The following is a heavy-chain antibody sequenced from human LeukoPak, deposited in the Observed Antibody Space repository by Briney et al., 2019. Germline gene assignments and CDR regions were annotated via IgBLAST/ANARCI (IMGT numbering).Heavy chain of an antibody. V-gene: IGHV3-23*01. J-gene: IGHJ4*02. D-gene: IGHD3-9*01. CDR1: GFTFSSYA. CDR3: AKVDYDILTGTD. Sequence: GGSLRLSCAASGFTFSSYAMSWVRQAPGKGLEWVSAISGSGGSTYYADSVKGRFTISRDNSKNTLYLQMNSLRAEDTAVYNCAKVDYDILTGTDWGQGTLVTVSS. CDR2: ISGSGGST.